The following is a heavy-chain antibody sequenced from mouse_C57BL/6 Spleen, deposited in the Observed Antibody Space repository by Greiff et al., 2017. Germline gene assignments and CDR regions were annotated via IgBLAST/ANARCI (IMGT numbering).Heavy chain of an antibody. D-gene: IGHD1-1*02. CDR3: AREGSTHAMDY. Sequence: VQLQESGAELARPGASVKLSCKASGYTFTSYGISWVKQRTGQGLEWIGEIYPRSGNTYYNEKFKGKATLTADKSSSTAYMELRSLTSEDSVVYFCAREGSTHAMDYWGQGTSVTVSS. CDR1: GYTFTSYG. J-gene: IGHJ4*01. V-gene: IGHV1-81*01. CDR2: IYPRSGNT.